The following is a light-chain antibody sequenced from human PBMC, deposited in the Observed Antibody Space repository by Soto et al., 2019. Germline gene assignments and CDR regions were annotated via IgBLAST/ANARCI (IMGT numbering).Light chain of an antibody. V-gene: IGKV1-5*03. J-gene: IGKJ1*01. CDR1: QSINSL. CDR3: LQYYDYRT. Sequence: DIKMTQSPSTLSASVGDRVTITCRASQSINSLLAWFQQKPGKAPEILIYKASSLESGVPSRFSGSGSGTEFTLTISSLQPDDFATYYCLQYYDYRTFGQGTKVDI. CDR2: KAS.